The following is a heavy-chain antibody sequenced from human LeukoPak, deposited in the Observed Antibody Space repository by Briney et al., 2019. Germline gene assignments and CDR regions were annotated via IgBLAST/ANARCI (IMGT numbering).Heavy chain of an antibody. CDR2: ISYDGSNK. V-gene: IGHV3-30*01. CDR3: ARDREMATITYFDY. CDR1: GFTFSSYA. Sequence: GGSLRLSCAASGFTFSSYAMHWVRQAPGKVLEWVAGISYDGSNKYYEASVKGRFTISRDNSKNPVYPEVNSLRAHDTAVYYCARDREMATITYFDYWGQGTMVNVSS. D-gene: IGHD5-24*01. J-gene: IGHJ4*02.